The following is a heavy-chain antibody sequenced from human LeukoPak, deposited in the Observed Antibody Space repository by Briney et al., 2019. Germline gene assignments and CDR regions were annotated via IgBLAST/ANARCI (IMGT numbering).Heavy chain of an antibody. CDR2: ISAYNGNT. D-gene: IGHD2-15*01. V-gene: IGHV1-18*01. CDR1: GYTFTSYG. Sequence: ASVKVSCKASGYTFTSYGISWVRQAPGQGLEWMGWISAYNGNTNYAQKLQGRVTISRNTSITTAYMELSSLRSDDTAVYYCVRVGRAKRGYGFDYWGQGTLLTVSS. CDR3: VRVGRAKRGYGFDY. J-gene: IGHJ4*02.